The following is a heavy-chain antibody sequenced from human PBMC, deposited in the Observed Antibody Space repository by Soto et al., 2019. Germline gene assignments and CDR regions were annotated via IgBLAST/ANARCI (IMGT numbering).Heavy chain of an antibody. V-gene: IGHV3-9*01. CDR3: ATDKVYSNYEYDFDY. CDR2: ISWHSGNI. D-gene: IGHD4-4*01. J-gene: IGHJ4*02. CDR1: GFTFENYA. Sequence: EVQLVESGGGLVQPGRSLRLSCAASGFTFENYAMHWVRQAPGKGLEWVSGISWHSGNIGYADSVRGRFTISRDNAKNSLYLQMNSLRPEDTALYYCATDKVYSNYEYDFDYWGQGTLVTVSS.